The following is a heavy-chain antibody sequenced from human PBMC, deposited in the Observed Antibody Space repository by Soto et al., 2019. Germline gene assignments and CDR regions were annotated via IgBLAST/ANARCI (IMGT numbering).Heavy chain of an antibody. Sequence: QLWLQEAGPGLVKPSETLSLTCTVSGGSISSSSYYWGWIRQPPGKGPEWIGAIYYNGNTYYNPSLKIRVTMSVDTSKNQFSLKLSSATAADTAMYYCARQTGVFGHYFDYWGQGTLVTVSS. J-gene: IGHJ4*02. CDR3: ARQTGVFGHYFDY. D-gene: IGHD3-16*01. V-gene: IGHV4-39*01. CDR2: IYYNGNT. CDR1: GGSISSSSYY.